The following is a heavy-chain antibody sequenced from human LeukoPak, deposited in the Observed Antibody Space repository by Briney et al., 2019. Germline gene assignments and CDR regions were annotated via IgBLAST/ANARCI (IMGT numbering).Heavy chain of an antibody. J-gene: IGHJ6*02. CDR3: ARDVLPYYYYGMDV. CDR1: GFTFSSYA. Sequence: GGSLRLSCAASGFTFSSYAMHWVRQAPGKGLEWVAVISYDGSNKYYADSVKGRFTISRGNSKNTLYLQMNSLRAEDTAVYYCARDVLPYYYYGMDVWGQGTTVTVSS. D-gene: IGHD3-10*01. V-gene: IGHV3-30-3*01. CDR2: ISYDGSNK.